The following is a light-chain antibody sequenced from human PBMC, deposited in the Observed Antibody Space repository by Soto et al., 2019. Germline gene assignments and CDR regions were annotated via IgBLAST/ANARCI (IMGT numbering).Light chain of an antibody. V-gene: IGKV4-1*01. Sequence: DIVMTQSPDSLAVSLGERATINCKSSRSVLYSSNNKNYLAWYQHKPGQSPRLLIYWASTRESGVPDRFSGSGSGTDFTLTISSLQAEDVAVYYCQQYYSTPTFGQGTKVEIK. CDR2: WAS. CDR3: QQYYSTPT. J-gene: IGKJ1*01. CDR1: RSVLYSSNNKNY.